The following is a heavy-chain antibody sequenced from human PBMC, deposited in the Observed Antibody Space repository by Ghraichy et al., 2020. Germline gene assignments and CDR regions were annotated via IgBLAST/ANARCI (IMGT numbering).Heavy chain of an antibody. CDR2: IYHSGST. D-gene: IGHD2-2*01. V-gene: IGHV4-61*01. CDR3: ARTYCSSTTCRAYYGLDV. CDR1: GGSVSSGSYY. Sequence: LETLSLTCSVSGGSVSSGSYYWTWIRQPPGKGLEWIGYIYHSGSTNYNPSLKSRVTISVDTSWNQFSLDLTSVTAADSAVYYCARTYCSSTTCRAYYGLDVWGQGTTVTVSS. J-gene: IGHJ6*02.